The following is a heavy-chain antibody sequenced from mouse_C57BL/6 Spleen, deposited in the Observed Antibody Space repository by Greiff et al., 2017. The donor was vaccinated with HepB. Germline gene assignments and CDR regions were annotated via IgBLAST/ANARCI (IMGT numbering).Heavy chain of an antibody. J-gene: IGHJ3*01. D-gene: IGHD1-1*01. V-gene: IGHV1-50*01. Sequence: QVQLKQPGAELVKPGASVKLSCKASGYTFTSYWMQWVKQRPGQGLEWIGEIDPSDSYTNYNQKFKGKATLTVDTSSSTAYMQLSSLTSEDSAVYYRARSDYGSSYGAYWGQGTLVTVSA. CDR2: IDPSDSYT. CDR3: ARSDYGSSYGAY. CDR1: GYTFTSYW.